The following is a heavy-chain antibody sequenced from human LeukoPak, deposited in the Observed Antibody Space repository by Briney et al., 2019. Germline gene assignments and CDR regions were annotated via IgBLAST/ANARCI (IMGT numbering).Heavy chain of an antibody. V-gene: IGHV4-4*02. Sequence: PSETLSLTCGVSGGSISGSYWWSWVRQPPGNGLEWIGEIYYSGSTNYKPSLKSRVTISMDQSKNQFSLNLSSVTAADTAVYYCAEDGNERGAETDYMDVWGKGTTVTVS. CDR3: AEDGNERGAETDYMDV. J-gene: IGHJ6*03. CDR1: GGSISGSYW. D-gene: IGHD1-1*01. CDR2: IYYSGST.